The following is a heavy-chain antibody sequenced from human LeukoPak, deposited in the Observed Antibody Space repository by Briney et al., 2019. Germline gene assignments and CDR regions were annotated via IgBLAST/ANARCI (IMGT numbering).Heavy chain of an antibody. D-gene: IGHD6-19*01. CDR1: GGSISSYY. CDR2: IYTSGST. V-gene: IGHV4-4*07. CDR3: ARVRKEYSSGWYEGFDP. J-gene: IGHJ5*02. Sequence: SETLSLTCTVYGGSISSYYWSWIRQPAGKGLEWIGRIYTSGSTNYNPSLKSRVTMSVDTSKNQFSLKLSSVTAADTAVYYCARVRKEYSSGWYEGFDPWGQGTLVTVSS.